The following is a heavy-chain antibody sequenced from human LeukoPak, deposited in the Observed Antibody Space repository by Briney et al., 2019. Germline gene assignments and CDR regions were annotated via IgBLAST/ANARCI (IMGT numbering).Heavy chain of an antibody. CDR1: GYTLTELS. D-gene: IGHD6-13*01. CDR3: ARDPYSSSWYSNPNFDY. J-gene: IGHJ4*02. V-gene: IGHV1-24*01. Sequence: ASVKVSCKVSGYTLTELSMHWVRQAPGKGLEWMGGFDPEDGETIYAQKFQGRVTMTEDTSTDTAYMELSSLRSEGTAVYYCARDPYSSSWYSNPNFDYWGQGTLVTVSS. CDR2: FDPEDGET.